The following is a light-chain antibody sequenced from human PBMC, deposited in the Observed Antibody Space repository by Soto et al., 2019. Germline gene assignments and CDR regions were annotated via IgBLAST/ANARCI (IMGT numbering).Light chain of an antibody. CDR1: SSDVGGYNY. J-gene: IGLJ1*01. CDR2: EVT. Sequence: QSALTQPASVSGSPGQSITISCTGTSSDVGGYNYVSWYQQHPGKAPKLIIYEVTNRPSGISDRFSGSKSDSTASLTIAGLQSEDEAEYYCSSFTTSHTYVFGTGTKVTVL. V-gene: IGLV2-14*03. CDR3: SSFTTSHTYV.